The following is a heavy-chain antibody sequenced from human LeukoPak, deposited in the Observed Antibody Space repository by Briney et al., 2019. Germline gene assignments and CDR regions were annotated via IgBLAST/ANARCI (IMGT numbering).Heavy chain of an antibody. CDR3: ARAGRITIIGVVIIGNDWFDP. D-gene: IGHD3-3*01. CDR1: GYTFTSYD. J-gene: IGHJ5*02. CDR2: MNPNSGNT. V-gene: IGHV1-8*03. Sequence: ASVKVSCKASGYTFTSYDINWVRQATGQGLEWMGWMNPNSGNTGYAQKFQGRVTITRNTSISTAYMELSSLRSEDTAVYYCARAGRITIIGVVIIGNDWFDPWGQGTLVTVS.